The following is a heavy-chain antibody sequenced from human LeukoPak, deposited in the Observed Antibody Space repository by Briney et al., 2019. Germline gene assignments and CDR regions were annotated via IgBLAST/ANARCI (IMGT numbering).Heavy chain of an antibody. CDR2: IYYSGST. J-gene: IGHJ4*02. Sequence: SETLSLTCTVSGGSISSYYWSWIRQPPGKGLEWIGYIYYSGSTNYNPPLKSRVTISVDTSKNQFSLKLSSVTAADTAVYYCARDNGRFVGLDYWGQGTLVTVSS. V-gene: IGHV4-59*01. D-gene: IGHD3-10*01. CDR3: ARDNGRFVGLDY. CDR1: GGSISSYY.